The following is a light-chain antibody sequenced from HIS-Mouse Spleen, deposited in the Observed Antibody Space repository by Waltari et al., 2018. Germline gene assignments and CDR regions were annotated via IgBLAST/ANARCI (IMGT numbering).Light chain of an antibody. CDR2: EDS. CDR3: YSTDSSGNHRV. J-gene: IGLJ2*01. CDR1: PLPNKY. Sequence: SYELTQPTSVSVSPGKTARITCSGDPLPNKYDYWYQQKSGQAPVLVIDEDSKRPSGIPERFSGSSSGTMATLTISGAQVEDEADYYCYSTDSSGNHRVFGGGTKLTVL. V-gene: IGLV3-10*01.